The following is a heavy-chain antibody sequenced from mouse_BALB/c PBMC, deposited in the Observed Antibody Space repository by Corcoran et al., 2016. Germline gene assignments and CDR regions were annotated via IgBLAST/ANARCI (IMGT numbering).Heavy chain of an antibody. Sequence: QIQLVQSGPELKKPGETVKISCKASGYTFTNYGMNLVKQAPGKGLKWMGWINTYTGEPTYADDFKGRFAFSLETSASTAYLQINNLKNEDTATYFCARGNYRSYYYAMDYWGQGTSVTVSS. J-gene: IGHJ4*01. D-gene: IGHD2-14*01. CDR3: ARGNYRSYYYAMDY. V-gene: IGHV9-3-1*01. CDR2: INTYTGEP. CDR1: GYTFTNYG.